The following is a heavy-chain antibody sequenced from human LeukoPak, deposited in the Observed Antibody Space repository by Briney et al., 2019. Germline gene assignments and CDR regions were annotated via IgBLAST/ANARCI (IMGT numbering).Heavy chain of an antibody. J-gene: IGHJ4*02. Sequence: GGSLRLSCAASGFTFSDNAMNWVRQAPGKGLEWVSSISSGGSYISYADSVKGRFTVSRDNAKDSLFLQMRSLRDEDTAVYYCARGPALYCTRSGCLDGVDWGQEPLVSVSS. CDR2: ISSGGSYI. V-gene: IGHV3-21*01. CDR1: GFTFSDNA. CDR3: ARGPALYCTRSGCLDGVD. D-gene: IGHD2-8*01.